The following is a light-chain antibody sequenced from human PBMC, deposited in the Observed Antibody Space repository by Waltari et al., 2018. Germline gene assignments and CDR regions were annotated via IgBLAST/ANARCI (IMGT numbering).Light chain of an antibody. V-gene: IGLV2-23*01. CDR1: TTAF. CDR3: CSSSGGGTWV. Sequence: QSALTQPASMSGSPGQSITILCTSTTTAFVSGYQHPPGKAPRLLIYEGSKRPSGLSGRFSGSQSGNTASLTISGLEFDDQATYYCCSSSGGGTWVFGGGTELAVL. J-gene: IGLJ3*02. CDR2: EGS.